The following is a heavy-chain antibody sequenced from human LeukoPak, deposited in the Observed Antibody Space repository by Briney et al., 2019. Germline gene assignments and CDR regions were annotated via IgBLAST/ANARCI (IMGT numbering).Heavy chain of an antibody. V-gene: IGHV3-30*18. CDR3: AKEGYNMGFDY. D-gene: IGHD1-14*01. Sequence: GGSLRLSCAASGFIFSNYGMHWVRQAPGKGLEWVAVISYDGSEKYYADSVKGRFTISRDNSKNTLYLQMNSLRAEDTAVYYCAKEGYNMGFDYWGQGTLVTVSS. J-gene: IGHJ4*02. CDR1: GFIFSNYG. CDR2: ISYDGSEK.